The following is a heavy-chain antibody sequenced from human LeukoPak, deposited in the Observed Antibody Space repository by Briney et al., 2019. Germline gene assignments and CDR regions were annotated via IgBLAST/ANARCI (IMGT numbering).Heavy chain of an antibody. V-gene: IGHV3-66*02. CDR3: ARDRGFCSGTSCAYIYYYMDV. D-gene: IGHD2-2*01. CDR2: IYSGGST. J-gene: IGHJ6*03. CDR1: GFTVSSNY. Sequence: GGSLRLSCAASGFTVSSNYMSWVRQAPGKGLEWVSVIYSGGSTYYADSVKGRFTISRDNVRNTLYLQMDSLRAEDTAVYFCARDRGFCSGTSCAYIYYYMDVWGNGTTASVSS.